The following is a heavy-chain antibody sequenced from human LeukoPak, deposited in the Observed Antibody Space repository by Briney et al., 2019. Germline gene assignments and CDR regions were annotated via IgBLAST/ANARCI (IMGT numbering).Heavy chain of an antibody. CDR2: IIPILGIA. CDR1: GGTFSSYA. Sequence: SVKVSCKASGGTFSSYAISWVRQAPGQGLEWMGRIIPILGIANYAQKFQGRVTITADKSTSTAYMELSSLRSEDTAVYYCARGPYYGSGSPPGYWGQGTLVTVTS. D-gene: IGHD3-10*01. V-gene: IGHV1-69*04. J-gene: IGHJ4*02. CDR3: ARGPYYGSGSPPGY.